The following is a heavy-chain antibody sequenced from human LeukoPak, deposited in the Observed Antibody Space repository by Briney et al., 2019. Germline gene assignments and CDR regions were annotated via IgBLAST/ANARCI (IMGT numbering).Heavy chain of an antibody. CDR2: ISAGGGTT. Sequence: GGSLRLSCAASGFTFSTYAMSWVRQAPGQGLEWVSAISAGGGTTFYADSVKGRFTISRDQSKNTLYLQMNSLRAEDTAVYYCAKDRDGGSNTRAKGFDYWGQGTLVTASS. CDR1: GFTFSTYA. D-gene: IGHD3-10*01. J-gene: IGHJ4*02. CDR3: AKDRDGGSNTRAKGFDY. V-gene: IGHV3-23*01.